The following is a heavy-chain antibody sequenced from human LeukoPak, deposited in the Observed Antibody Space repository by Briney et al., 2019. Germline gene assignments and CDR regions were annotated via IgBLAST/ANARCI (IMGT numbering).Heavy chain of an antibody. Sequence: SETLSLTRAVSGGSISSSNWWSWVRQPPGKGLEWIGEIYHSGSTNYNPSLKSRVTISVDKSKNQFSLKLSSVTAADTAVYYCARGENSGYDYYFDYWGRGTLVTVSS. V-gene: IGHV4-4*02. CDR1: GGSISSSNW. D-gene: IGHD5-12*01. CDR3: ARGENSGYDYYFDY. CDR2: IYHSGST. J-gene: IGHJ4*02.